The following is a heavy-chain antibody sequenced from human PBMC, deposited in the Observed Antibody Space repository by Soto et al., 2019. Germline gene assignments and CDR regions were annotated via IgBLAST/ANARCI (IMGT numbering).Heavy chain of an antibody. CDR3: ARSLGETTSLFDY. D-gene: IGHD1-26*01. CDR2: INPSSGTT. Sequence: QVQLVQSGAEMKQPGASVKLSCQASGYIFIHCFMHWVRQAPGQGLEWMVGINPSSGTTTYAQKSPGRVTVTRDTSTSTVYMELSSLGSRDTAMYYCARSLGETTSLFDYWGQGSLVTVSA. J-gene: IGHJ4*02. V-gene: IGHV1-46*01. CDR1: GYIFIHCF.